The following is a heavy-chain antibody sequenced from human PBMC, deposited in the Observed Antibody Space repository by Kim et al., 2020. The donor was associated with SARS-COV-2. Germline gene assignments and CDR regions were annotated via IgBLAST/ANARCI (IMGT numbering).Heavy chain of an antibody. CDR1: GFTFSSYA. CDR2: ISGSGGST. CDR3: ARSKYVWGSYRSGDY. Sequence: GGSLRLSCAASGFTFSSYAMSWVRQAPGKGLEWVSAISGSGGSTYYADSVKGRFTISRDNSKNTLYLQMNSLRAEDTAVYYCARSKYVWGSYRSGDYWGQGTLVTVSS. V-gene: IGHV3-23*01. D-gene: IGHD3-16*02. J-gene: IGHJ4*02.